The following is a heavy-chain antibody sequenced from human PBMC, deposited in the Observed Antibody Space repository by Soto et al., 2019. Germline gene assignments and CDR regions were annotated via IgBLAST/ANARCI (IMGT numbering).Heavy chain of an antibody. CDR2: IYYSGST. CDR1: GGAISGDY. D-gene: IGHD2-15*01. Sequence: SETVCLTGADSGGAISGDYWSWIRQPPGKGLEWIGYIYYSGSTNYNPSLKSRVTISVDTSKNQFSLKLSSVTAADTAVYYCAGGLYCSGGSCYSRYFDYWGQGTLVTVSS. V-gene: IGHV4-59*01. CDR3: AGGLYCSGGSCYSRYFDY. J-gene: IGHJ4*02.